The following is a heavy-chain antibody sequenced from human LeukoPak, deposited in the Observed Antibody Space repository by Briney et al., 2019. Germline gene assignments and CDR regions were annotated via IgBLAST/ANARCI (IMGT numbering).Heavy chain of an antibody. CDR2: IYYSGST. CDR1: GGSISSHY. D-gene: IGHD6-13*01. Sequence: SETLSLTCTVSGGSISSHYWSWIRQPPGKGRKGIGYIYYSGSTNYNPSLKSRVTIPVDTSKNQFSLKLSSVTAADTAVYYCARSPLYSSSWYFDYWGQGTLVTVSS. J-gene: IGHJ4*02. V-gene: IGHV4-59*11. CDR3: ARSPLYSSSWYFDY.